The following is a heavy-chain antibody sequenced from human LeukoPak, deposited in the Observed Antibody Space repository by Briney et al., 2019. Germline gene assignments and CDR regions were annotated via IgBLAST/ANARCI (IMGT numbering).Heavy chain of an antibody. CDR2: ISWNSGSI. CDR3: AKGPDYYDSSGSYFQH. D-gene: IGHD3-22*01. V-gene: IGHV3-9*01. J-gene: IGHJ1*01. CDR1: GFTFDDYA. Sequence: GGSLRLSCAASGFTFDDYAMHWVRQAPGKGLEWVSGISWNSGSIGYADPVKGRFTISRDNAKNSLYLQMNSLRAEDTALYYCAKGPDYYDSSGSYFQHWGQGTLVTVSS.